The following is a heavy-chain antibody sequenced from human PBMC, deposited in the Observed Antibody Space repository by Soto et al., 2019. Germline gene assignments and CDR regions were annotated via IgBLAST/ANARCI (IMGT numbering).Heavy chain of an antibody. CDR3: ARVGGGLASLGYYGMDV. J-gene: IGHJ6*02. Sequence: ASVKVSCKAFGYTFIGYYIRWVRQAPGQGLEWMGWINPNSGGTNYAQRFQGWVTMTRDRSISTAYMELSRLKSDDTAVYYCARVGGGLASLGYYGMDVWGQGTTVTVSS. CDR2: INPNSGGT. CDR1: GYTFIGYY. D-gene: IGHD3-10*01. V-gene: IGHV1-2*04.